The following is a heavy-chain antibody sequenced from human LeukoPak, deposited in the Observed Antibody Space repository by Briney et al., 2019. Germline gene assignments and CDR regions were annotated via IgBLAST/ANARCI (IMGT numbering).Heavy chain of an antibody. CDR1: GDSISDYY. Sequence: PSETLSLTCTVSGDSISDYYWSWVRQPPGKGLEWIGYIFYSGSSSYNPSLKSRVTISVDTSKSQFSLKLSPVTAADTAVYYCARGVRGDYSSSSTFYYFDYWGQGALVTVSS. D-gene: IGHD6-6*01. CDR2: IFYSGSS. CDR3: ARGVRGDYSSSSTFYYFDY. V-gene: IGHV4-59*01. J-gene: IGHJ4*02.